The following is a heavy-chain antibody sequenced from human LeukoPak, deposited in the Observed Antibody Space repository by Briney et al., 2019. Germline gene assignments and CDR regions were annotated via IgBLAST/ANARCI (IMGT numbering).Heavy chain of an antibody. CDR3: ARDPSNSSGWYIFFDF. CDR1: GYTFTRYG. D-gene: IGHD6-13*01. Sequence: GASVKVSCKASGYTFTRYGITWVRQAPGQGLEWMGWISAYNGDTKYAQKLQGRVTMTTDTPTSTAYMELRSLRSDDTAVYYCARDPSNSSGWYIFFDFWGQGTLVAVSS. V-gene: IGHV1-18*01. CDR2: ISAYNGDT. J-gene: IGHJ4*02.